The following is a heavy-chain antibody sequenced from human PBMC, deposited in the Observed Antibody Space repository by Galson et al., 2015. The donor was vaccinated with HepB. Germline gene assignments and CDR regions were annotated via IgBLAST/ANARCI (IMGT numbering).Heavy chain of an antibody. CDR1: GYTFTSYG. CDR2: INPYNGGI. J-gene: IGHJ1*01. CDR3: ARGPWFGELTGILVLQH. Sequence: CTASGYTFTSYGITWVRQAPGQGLEWVGWINPYNGGINYAQKFQGRVTMTTDTSPAYMELRSLRSYDPAVYYCARGPWFGELTGILVLQHWGQGTLVTVSS. D-gene: IGHD3-10*01. V-gene: IGHV1-18*04.